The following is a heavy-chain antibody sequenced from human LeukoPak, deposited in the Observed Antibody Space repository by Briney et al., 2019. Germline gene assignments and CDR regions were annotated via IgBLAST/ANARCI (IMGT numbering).Heavy chain of an antibody. CDR1: GGSFSGYY. CDR2: INHSGST. J-gene: IGHJ4*02. V-gene: IGHV4-34*01. Sequence: PSETLSLTCAVYGGSFSGYYWSWIRQPPGKGLEWIGEINHSGSTNYNPSLKSRVTISVDTSKNQFSLKLSSVTAADTAVYYCASSVAALRYFDTTFDYWGQGTLVTVSS. CDR3: ASSVAALRYFDTTFDY. D-gene: IGHD3-9*01.